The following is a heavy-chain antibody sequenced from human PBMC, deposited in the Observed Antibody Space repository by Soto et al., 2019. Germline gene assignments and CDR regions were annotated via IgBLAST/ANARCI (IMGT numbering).Heavy chain of an antibody. Sequence: PGGSLRLSCAASGFTFSSYAMHWVRQAPGKGLEWVAVISYDGSNKYYADSVKGRFTISRDNSKNTLYLQMNSLRAEDTAVYYCARDRLPGDSSGYYGMDVWGQGTTVTVSS. CDR3: ARDRLPGDSSGYYGMDV. CDR1: GFTFSSYA. CDR2: ISYDGSNK. J-gene: IGHJ6*02. D-gene: IGHD3-22*01. V-gene: IGHV3-30-3*01.